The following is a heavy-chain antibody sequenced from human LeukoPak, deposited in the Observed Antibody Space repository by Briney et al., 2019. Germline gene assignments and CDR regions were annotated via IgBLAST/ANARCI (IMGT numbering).Heavy chain of an antibody. V-gene: IGHV3-23*01. Sequence: GGSLRLSCAASGFTSIAYALTWARQAPGKGLEWVSGISGGGVTTYYADSVKGRFTISRDNSKNTLYLQMNSLRADDTAIYYCARNQQLGGHSYYYYGMDVWGQGTTVTVSS. CDR1: GFTSIAYA. D-gene: IGHD3-16*01. J-gene: IGHJ6*02. CDR3: ARNQQLGGHSYYYYGMDV. CDR2: ISGGGVTT.